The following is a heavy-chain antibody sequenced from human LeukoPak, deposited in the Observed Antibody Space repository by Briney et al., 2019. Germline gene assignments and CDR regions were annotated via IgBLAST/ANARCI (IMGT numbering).Heavy chain of an antibody. Sequence: GGSLRLSCAASGFTFRVYYMSWIRQAPGKGLEWVSYISSSSSYTSYADSVKGRFTISRDNAKNSLYLQMNSLRAEDTAVYYCARGLVPPLRYSSGWYYLDYWGQGTLVTVSS. CDR1: GFTFRVYY. J-gene: IGHJ4*02. CDR3: ARGLVPPLRYSSGWYYLDY. D-gene: IGHD6-19*01. V-gene: IGHV3-11*06. CDR2: ISSSSSYT.